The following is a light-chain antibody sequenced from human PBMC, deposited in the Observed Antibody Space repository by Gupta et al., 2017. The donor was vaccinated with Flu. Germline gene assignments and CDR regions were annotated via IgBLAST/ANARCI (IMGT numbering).Light chain of an antibody. CDR3: QQGNNTPLT. CDR1: QRIGTY. V-gene: IGKV1-39*01. CDR2: AAS. Sequence: DTQMTLSPSSLSASVGDRVTITCRTSQRIGTYVNWYQQKVGKAPNLLVYAASSLQSGVPSRFSGSGSGTDFTLTITSLQPEDSATYYCQQGNNTPLTFGGGTKVEIK. J-gene: IGKJ4*01.